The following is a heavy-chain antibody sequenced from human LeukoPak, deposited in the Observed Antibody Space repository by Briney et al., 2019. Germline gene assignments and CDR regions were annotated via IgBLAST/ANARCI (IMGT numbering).Heavy chain of an antibody. V-gene: IGHV4-34*01. Sequence: PSETLSLTCAVYGGSFSGYYWSWIRQPPGKGLEWIGEINHSGSTNYNPSLKSRHTLSVDTSKNQFSLKLGSVTAADTSVYYCARLSDRDPQHWFDPWGQGILVTVSS. CDR2: INHSGST. J-gene: IGHJ5*02. CDR3: ARLSDRDPQHWFDP. D-gene: IGHD2/OR15-2a*01. CDR1: GGSFSGYY.